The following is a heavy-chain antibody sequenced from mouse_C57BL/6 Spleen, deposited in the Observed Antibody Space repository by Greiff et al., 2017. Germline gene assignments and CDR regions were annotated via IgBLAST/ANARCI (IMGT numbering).Heavy chain of an antibody. V-gene: IGHV5-16*01. CDR3: ARSYYYGSSYYFDY. J-gene: IGHJ2*01. D-gene: IGHD1-1*01. CDR1: GFTFSDYY. Sequence: EVMLVESEGGLVQPGSSMKLSCTASGFTFSDYYMAWFRQVPEKGLEWVANINYDGSSTYYLDSLKSRFIISRDNAKNILYLQMSSLKSEDTATYYCARSYYYGSSYYFDYWGQGTTLTVSA. CDR2: INYDGSST.